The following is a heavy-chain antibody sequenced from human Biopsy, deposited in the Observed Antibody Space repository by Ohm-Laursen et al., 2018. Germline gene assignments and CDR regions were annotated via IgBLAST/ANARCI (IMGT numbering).Heavy chain of an antibody. CDR2: INHRGSA. Sequence: SQTLSLTWAVHGGSFSGYYWTWIRQPPGKGLEWIGEINHRGSASYNPSLKSRITVLVDTSKNQFSLKLRSVSAADTAVYFCARALDYYDPYYYYAMDVWGQGTSVTVSS. J-gene: IGHJ6*02. D-gene: IGHD3-16*01. CDR1: GGSFSGYY. V-gene: IGHV4-34*01. CDR3: ARALDYYDPYYYYAMDV.